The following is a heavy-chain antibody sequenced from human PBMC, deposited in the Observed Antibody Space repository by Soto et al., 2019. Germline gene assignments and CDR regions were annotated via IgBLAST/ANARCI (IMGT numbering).Heavy chain of an antibody. CDR2: ISYDGSNK. V-gene: IGHV3-30-3*01. D-gene: IGHD3-10*01. CDR3: ARQGGSGSYSPPYYYYGMDV. CDR1: GFTFSSYA. Sequence: GGSLRLSCAASGFTFSSYAMHWVRQAPGKGLEWVAVISYDGSNKYYADSVKGRFTISRDNSKNTLYLQMNSLRAEDTAVYYCARQGGSGSYSPPYYYYGMDVWGQGTTVTVSS. J-gene: IGHJ6*01.